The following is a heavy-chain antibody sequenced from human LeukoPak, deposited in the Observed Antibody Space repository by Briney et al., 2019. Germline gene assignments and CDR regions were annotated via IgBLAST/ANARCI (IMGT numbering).Heavy chain of an antibody. D-gene: IGHD1-26*01. CDR2: INHYGST. J-gene: IGHJ4*02. CDR3: ARRRSGGSPLFGY. Sequence: SETLSLTCTVSGGSISSGDYYWSWIRQPPGKGLEWIGEINHYGSTKYNPSLKSRVTISVDTSKNQFSLKLRSVTAADTAVYYCARRRSGGSPLFGYWGQGTLVIVSS. V-gene: IGHV4-39*07. CDR1: GGSISSGDYY.